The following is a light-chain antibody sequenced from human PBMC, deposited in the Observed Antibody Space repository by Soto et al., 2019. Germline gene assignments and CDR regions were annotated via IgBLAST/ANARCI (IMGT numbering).Light chain of an antibody. CDR1: QSTSSY. Sequence: DIQMTQSPSSLSASVGDRVTITCRASQSTSSYLNWYQQKPGKAPKLLIYAASSLQSGVPSRFSGSGSGTDFTLTISSLQPEDFATYYCQQSYSTPRGITFGRGTRLEIK. V-gene: IGKV1-39*01. J-gene: IGKJ5*01. CDR3: QQSYSTPRGIT. CDR2: AAS.